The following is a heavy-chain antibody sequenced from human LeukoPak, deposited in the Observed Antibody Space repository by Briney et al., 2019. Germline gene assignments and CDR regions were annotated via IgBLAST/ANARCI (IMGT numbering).Heavy chain of an antibody. CDR2: IYISGST. Sequence: SQTLSLTCTVSGGSISSGSDYWSWIRQPAGKGLEWIGRIYISGSTKYNSSLKSRVSISLDTSKNQFSLKLSSVTAADTAVYYCARDADTYCSRTSCYTVGPAWFDPWGQGTLVTVSS. CDR1: GGSISSGSDY. CDR3: ARDADTYCSRTSCYTVGPAWFDP. J-gene: IGHJ5*02. V-gene: IGHV4-61*02. D-gene: IGHD2-2*02.